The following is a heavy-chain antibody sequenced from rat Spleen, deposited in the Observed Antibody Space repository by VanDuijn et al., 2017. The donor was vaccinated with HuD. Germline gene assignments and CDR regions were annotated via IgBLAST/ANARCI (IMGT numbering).Heavy chain of an antibody. V-gene: IGHV5-20*01. CDR1: GFSFSDCD. CDR2: ISYDGSST. Sequence: EVQLVESGGGLVQPGRSMLLSCAASGFSFSDCDMAWVRQAPTKGLEWVATISYDGSSTYYRDSVKGRFTISRDNAKSSLYLQMDSLRSEDTATYYCTTGPWGDWFAYWGQGTLVTVSS. CDR3: TTGPWGDWFAY. J-gene: IGHJ3*01. D-gene: IGHD4-3*01.